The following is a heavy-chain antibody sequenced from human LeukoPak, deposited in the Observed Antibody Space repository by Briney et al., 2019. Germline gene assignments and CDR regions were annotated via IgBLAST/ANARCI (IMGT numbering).Heavy chain of an antibody. CDR3: AILGGGDIVVVPAAMGG. J-gene: IGHJ4*02. CDR2: INPNSGGT. CDR1: GYTFTGYY. V-gene: IGHV1-2*02. D-gene: IGHD2-2*01. Sequence: ASVKVSCKASGYTFTGYYMHWVRQAPGQGLEWMGWINPNSGGTNYAQKFQGRVTMTRDTSISTAYMELSRLRSDDTAVYYCAILGGGDIVVVPAAMGGWGQGTLVTVSS.